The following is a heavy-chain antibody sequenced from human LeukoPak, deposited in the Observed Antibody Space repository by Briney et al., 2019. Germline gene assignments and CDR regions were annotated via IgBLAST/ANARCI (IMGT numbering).Heavy chain of an antibody. D-gene: IGHD3-22*01. CDR2: IHHSGST. CDR3: ARAPSDSSGYSSYYYYMDV. J-gene: IGHJ6*03. Sequence: SETLSLTYTVSGYSISSGYYWGWIRQPPGKGLEWIGSIHHSGSTYYNPSLKSRVTISVDTSKNQFSLKLSSVTAADTAVYYCARAPSDSSGYSSYYYYMDVWGKGTTVTVSS. V-gene: IGHV4-38-2*02. CDR1: GYSISSGYY.